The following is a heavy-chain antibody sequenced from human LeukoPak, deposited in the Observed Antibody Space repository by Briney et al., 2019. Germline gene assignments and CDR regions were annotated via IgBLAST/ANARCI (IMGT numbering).Heavy chain of an antibody. CDR1: GFTVSSNS. Sequence: GGSLRLSCTVSGFTVSSNSMSWVRQAPGKGLEWVSFIYSDNTHYSDFVKGRFTISRDNSKNTLYLQMNSLRAEDTAVYYCARRAGAYSHPYDYWGQGTLVTVSS. J-gene: IGHJ4*02. CDR3: ARRAGAYSHPYDY. D-gene: IGHD4/OR15-4a*01. CDR2: IYSDNT. V-gene: IGHV3-53*01.